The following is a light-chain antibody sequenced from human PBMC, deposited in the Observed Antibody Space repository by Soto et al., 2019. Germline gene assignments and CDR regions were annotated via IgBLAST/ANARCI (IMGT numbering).Light chain of an antibody. Sequence: QSALTQPPSASGSPGQSLTISCTGTSSDVGAHNYVSWYQQNPGKAPKLMLYDVNKRPSGVPDRFSGSKSGNTASLTISGLQAEDEAEYYCSSFTSTTSLYVFGTGTKLTVL. CDR1: SSDVGAHNY. CDR3: SSFTSTTSLYV. J-gene: IGLJ1*01. CDR2: DVN. V-gene: IGLV2-8*01.